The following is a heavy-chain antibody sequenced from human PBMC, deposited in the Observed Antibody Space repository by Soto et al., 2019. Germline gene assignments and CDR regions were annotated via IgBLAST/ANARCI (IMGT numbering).Heavy chain of an antibody. CDR3: AKVKRFLESSAHCFDI. V-gene: IGHV4-34*01. D-gene: IGHD3-3*01. CDR2: INQSGST. CDR1: GGSFSDYY. Sequence: QVQLQQWGAGLLKPSETLSLTCAVYGGSFSDYYWCWIRQPPGKGLEWIGEINQSGSTNYKPSLKSRVTMSVDKSKSQFSLMLSTVTDADTAVYYCAKVKRFLESSAHCFDIWGQATMVTVSS. J-gene: IGHJ3*02.